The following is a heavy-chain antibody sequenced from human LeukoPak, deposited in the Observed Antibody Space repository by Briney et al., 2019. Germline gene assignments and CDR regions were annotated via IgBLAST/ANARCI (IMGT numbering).Heavy chain of an antibody. J-gene: IGHJ5*02. CDR3: ARDPYSSSWYNWFDP. V-gene: IGHV3-23*01. CDR2: ISGSGGST. D-gene: IGHD6-13*01. CDR1: GFTFSSYA. Sequence: GGSLRLSCAASGFTFSSYAMSWVRQAPGKGLEWVSAISGSGGSTYYADSVKGRFTISRDNSKNTLYLQMNSLRAEDTAVYYCARDPYSSSWYNWFDPWGQGTLVTVSS.